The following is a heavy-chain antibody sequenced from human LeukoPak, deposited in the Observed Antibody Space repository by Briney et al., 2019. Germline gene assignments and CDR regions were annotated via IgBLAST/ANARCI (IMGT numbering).Heavy chain of an antibody. CDR1: GFTFSNYW. J-gene: IGHJ6*02. Sequence: GGSLRLSCAASGFTFSNYWMSWVRQAPGKGLEWVANINQQGSEKYYVDSLKGRFTISRDNAKNSLYLQMSSLRAEDTAVYYCATGLTEPITGMDVWGQGTTVTVSS. CDR3: ATGLTEPITGMDV. D-gene: IGHD1-14*01. V-gene: IGHV3-7*01. CDR2: INQQGSEK.